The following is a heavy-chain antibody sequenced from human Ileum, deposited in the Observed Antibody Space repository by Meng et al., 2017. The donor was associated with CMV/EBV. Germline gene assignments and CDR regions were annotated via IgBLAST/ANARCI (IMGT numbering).Heavy chain of an antibody. CDR1: GGSVHRGNYY. CDR2: IYTNGRA. V-gene: IGHV4-61*02. D-gene: IGHD1-14*01. CDR3: TSEPPGE. J-gene: IGHJ4*02. Sequence: QVVPHPSGPSRAEPSTTLSLSCVVSGGSVHRGNYYWGWVRQPAGKGLEWIGRIYTNGRAGYNPSLKSRVTISMDTSGNQFSLTLNSVTAADTAVYYCTSEPPGEWGRGTLVTVSS.